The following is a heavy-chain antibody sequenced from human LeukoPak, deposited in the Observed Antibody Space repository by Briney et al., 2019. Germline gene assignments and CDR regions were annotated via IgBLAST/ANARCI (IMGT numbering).Heavy chain of an antibody. CDR1: GGSFSGYY. Sequence: SETLSLTCAVYGGSFSGYYWSWIRQPPGKGLEWIGEINHSGSTNYNPSLKSRVTISVDTSKNQFSLKLSSVPAADTAVYYCASILQYYYYMDVWGKRTTVTVSS. CDR2: INHSGST. D-gene: IGHD2-21*01. CDR3: ASILQYYYYMDV. V-gene: IGHV4-34*01. J-gene: IGHJ6*03.